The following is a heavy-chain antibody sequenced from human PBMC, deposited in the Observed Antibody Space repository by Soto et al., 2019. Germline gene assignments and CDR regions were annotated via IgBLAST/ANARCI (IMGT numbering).Heavy chain of an antibody. Sequence: QVHLQESGPGLVKPSETLSLTCAVSGFSISSYYWSWIRQPAGKGLEWIAFIQNTGSANYNPSLKSRVTISMDTSKNQFSLKLSSVTAADTAVYYCARSSGSYFDYWGQGTLVTVSS. CDR3: ARSSGSYFDY. J-gene: IGHJ4*02. CDR1: GFSISSYY. CDR2: IQNTGSA. V-gene: IGHV4-59*08. D-gene: IGHD3-10*01.